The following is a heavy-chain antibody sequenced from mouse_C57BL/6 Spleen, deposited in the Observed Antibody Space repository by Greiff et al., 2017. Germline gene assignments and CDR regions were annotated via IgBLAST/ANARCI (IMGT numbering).Heavy chain of an antibody. J-gene: IGHJ2*01. Sequence: EVQLQQSGTVLARPGASVKMSCKTSGYTFTSYWMHWVKQRPGQGLEWIGAIYPGNSDTSYNQKFKGKAKLTAVTSASTAYMELSSLTNEDSAVYYCTKGDGKERDLDEWGQGTTLTVSS. CDR2: IYPGNSDT. V-gene: IGHV1-5*01. D-gene: IGHD2-1*01. CDR1: GYTFTSYW. CDR3: TKGDGKERDLDE.